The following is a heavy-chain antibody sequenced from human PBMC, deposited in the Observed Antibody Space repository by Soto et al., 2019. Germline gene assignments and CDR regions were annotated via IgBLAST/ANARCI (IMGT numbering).Heavy chain of an antibody. J-gene: IGHJ6*02. CDR3: AGSREGAGYYYYGMDV. CDR2: IYYSGST. CDR1: GGSISSYY. V-gene: IGHV4-59*01. Sequence: SETLSLTCTVSGGSISSYYWSWIRQPPGKGLEWIGYIYYSGSTNYNPSLKSRVTISVDTSKNQFSLKLSSVTAADTAVYYCAGSREGAGYYYYGMDVWGQGPTVTVSS. D-gene: IGHD1-26*01.